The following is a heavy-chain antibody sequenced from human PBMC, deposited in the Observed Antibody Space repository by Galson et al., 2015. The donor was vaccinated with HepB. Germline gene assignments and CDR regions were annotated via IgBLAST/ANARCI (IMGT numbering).Heavy chain of an antibody. CDR3: ARATDADKEDV. Sequence: SLRLSCAGSGFSFGSFWMSWVRQAPGKGLEWVGNIKEDGSGKYYVDSVKGRFTISRDNAKNSLYLQMNSLRVEDAAVYYCARATDADKEDVWGKGTTVTVSS. V-gene: IGHV3-7*01. CDR1: GFSFGSFW. D-gene: IGHD2-15*01. CDR2: IKEDGSGK. J-gene: IGHJ6*04.